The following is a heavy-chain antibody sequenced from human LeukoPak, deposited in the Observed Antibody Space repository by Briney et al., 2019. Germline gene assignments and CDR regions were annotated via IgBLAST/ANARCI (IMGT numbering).Heavy chain of an antibody. Sequence: SETLSLTCTVSGGSISSYYWSWIRQPPGKGLEWIGYIYYSGSTNYNPSLKSRVTISVDTSKNQFSLKLSSVTAADTAVYYCARRGYYFRYFDYWGQGTLVTVSS. CDR1: GGSISSYY. CDR3: ARRGYYFRYFDY. J-gene: IGHJ4*02. D-gene: IGHD3-10*02. V-gene: IGHV4-59*12. CDR2: IYYSGST.